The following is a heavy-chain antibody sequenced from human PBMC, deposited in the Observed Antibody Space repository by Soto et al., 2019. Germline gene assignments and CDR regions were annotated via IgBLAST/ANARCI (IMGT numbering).Heavy chain of an antibody. D-gene: IGHD7-27*01. Sequence: ASVKVSCKASGYTFTNYYIHWVRQAPGQGLEWMGIINPSGGSTSYSQKFLGRVTMTGDTSTSTVYMHLSGLTYDDTAVYLCARALTEFDYWGPGTLVTSPQ. J-gene: IGHJ4*02. CDR2: INPSGGST. CDR1: GYTFTNYY. CDR3: ARALTEFDY. V-gene: IGHV1-46*01.